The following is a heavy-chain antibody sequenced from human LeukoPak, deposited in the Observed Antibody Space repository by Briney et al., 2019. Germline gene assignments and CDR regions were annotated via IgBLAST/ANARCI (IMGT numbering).Heavy chain of an antibody. CDR3: ARVHGVHGDPWGALDI. V-gene: IGHV1-69*06. J-gene: IGHJ3*02. CDR2: IIPIFGTA. CDR1: GGTFSSYA. D-gene: IGHD4-17*01. Sequence: ASVKVSCKASGGTFSSYAISWVRQAPGQGLEWMGGIIPIFGTANYAQKFQGRVTITADKSTSTAYMELSSLRSEDTAVYYCARVHGVHGDPWGALDIWGQGTMVTVSS.